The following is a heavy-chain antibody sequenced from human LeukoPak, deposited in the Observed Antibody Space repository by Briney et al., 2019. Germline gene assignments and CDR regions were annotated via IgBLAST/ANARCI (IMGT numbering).Heavy chain of an antibody. CDR2: IYTSGST. Sequence: PSETLSLTCTVSGGSISGYYWSWLRQRGGRGLEWIGRIGRIYTSGSTDYNPSLKSRVTMSVNTSKNQFSLKLSPVTAADTAVYYCARESYSSNWYGVDYWGQGTLVTVSS. J-gene: IGHJ4*02. CDR3: ARESYSSNWYGVDY. D-gene: IGHD6-13*01. CDR1: GGSISGYY. V-gene: IGHV4-4*07.